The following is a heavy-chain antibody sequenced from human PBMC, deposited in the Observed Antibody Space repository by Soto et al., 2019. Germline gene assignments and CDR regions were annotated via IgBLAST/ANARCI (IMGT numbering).Heavy chain of an antibody. CDR2: IWYDGSNK. CDR1: GFTFSSYG. V-gene: IGHV3-33*01. Sequence: QVQLVESGGGVVQPGRSLRLSCAASGFTFSSYGMHWVRQAPGKGLEWVAVIWYDGSNKYYADSVKGRFTISRDNSKNTTYLPMNSRRADDTAVYYCAGDWDTVTNLYYFDYWGQGTLVTVSS. J-gene: IGHJ4*02. D-gene: IGHD4-4*01. CDR3: AGDWDTVTNLYYFDY.